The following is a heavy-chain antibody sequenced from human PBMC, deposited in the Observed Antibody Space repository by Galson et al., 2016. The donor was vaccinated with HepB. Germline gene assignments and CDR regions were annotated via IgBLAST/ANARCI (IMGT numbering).Heavy chain of an antibody. J-gene: IGHJ5*02. CDR1: GYTLTIFG. D-gene: IGHD3-10*01. V-gene: IGHV1-18*01. CDR3: ARDRDYYYGSESFFNWFDA. CDR2: ISPYSGNT. Sequence: SVKVSCKAFGYTLTIFGISWVRQAPGQGLEWMGWISPYSGNTNYARKVQDRVTMTVDTSTSTAYMELRSLRSDDTAVYYCARDRDYYYGSESFFNWFDAWGQGTLVTVSS.